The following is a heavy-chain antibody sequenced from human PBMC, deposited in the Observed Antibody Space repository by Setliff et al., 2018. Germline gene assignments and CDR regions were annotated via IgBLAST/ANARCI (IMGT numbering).Heavy chain of an antibody. D-gene: IGHD3-22*01. CDR2: ISNDAYTI. CDR1: GFTFSNYY. Sequence: GGSLRLSCAASGFTFSNYYMTWIRQAPGKGLEWISYISNDAYTIHYADSMKGRLTISRDNSKNSVFLQMNSLRVEDTAVYYCARVHYETSTYSPTLFDHWGQGALVTVSS. CDR3: ARVHYETSTYSPTLFDH. J-gene: IGHJ4*02. V-gene: IGHV3-11*01.